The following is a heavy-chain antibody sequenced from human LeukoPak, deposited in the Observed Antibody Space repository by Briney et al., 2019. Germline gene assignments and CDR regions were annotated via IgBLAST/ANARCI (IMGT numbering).Heavy chain of an antibody. CDR2: ISGSGGST. Sequence: GGSLRLSCAASGFTSSSYWMSWVRQAPGKGLEWVSAISGSGGSTYYADSVKGRFTISRDNSKNTLYLQMNSLRAEDTAVYYCAKGPLSFGELLSWGQGTLVTVSS. CDR3: AKGPLSFGELLS. V-gene: IGHV3-23*01. J-gene: IGHJ5*02. D-gene: IGHD3-10*01. CDR1: GFTSSSYW.